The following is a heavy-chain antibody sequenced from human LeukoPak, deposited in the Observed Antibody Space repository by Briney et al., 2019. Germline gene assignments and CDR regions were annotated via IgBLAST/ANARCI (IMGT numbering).Heavy chain of an antibody. D-gene: IGHD3-3*01. Sequence: GGSLRLSRAASGFTFSSYGMHWVRQAPGKGLEWVAVISYDGSNKYYADSVKGRFTISRDNSKNTLYLQMNSLRAEDTAVYYCAKGYYDFWSGYYPLPDIWGQGTMVTVSS. V-gene: IGHV3-30*18. CDR1: GFTFSSYG. CDR2: ISYDGSNK. CDR3: AKGYYDFWSGYYPLPDI. J-gene: IGHJ3*02.